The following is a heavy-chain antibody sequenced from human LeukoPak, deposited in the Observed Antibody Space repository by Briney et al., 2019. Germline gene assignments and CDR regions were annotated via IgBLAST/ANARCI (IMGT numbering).Heavy chain of an antibody. J-gene: IGHJ4*02. CDR3: ARAGYYDSSGYSY. CDR2: ISSSSSYI. Sequence: GGSLRLSCAASGITFSSYSMNWVRQAPGKGLEWVSSISSSSSYIYYADSVKGRFTISRDNAKNSLYLQMNSLRAEDTAVYYCARAGYYDSSGYSYWGQGTLVTVSS. D-gene: IGHD3-22*01. CDR1: GITFSSYS. V-gene: IGHV3-21*01.